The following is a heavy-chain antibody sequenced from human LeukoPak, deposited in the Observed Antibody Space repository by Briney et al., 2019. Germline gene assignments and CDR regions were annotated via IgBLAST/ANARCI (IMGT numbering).Heavy chain of an antibody. V-gene: IGHV3-7*01. CDR1: GFTLSNYW. CDR3: ARGPHRHPVDY. D-gene: IGHD1-14*01. CDR2: IKQDGSEK. J-gene: IGHJ4*02. Sequence: GGSLRLSCAASGFTLSNYWMSWVRQAPGKGLEWVANIKQDGSEKYYVDSVKGRFTISRDNAKNSLYLQMNSLRAEDTAVYYCARGPHRHPVDYWGQGTLVTVSS.